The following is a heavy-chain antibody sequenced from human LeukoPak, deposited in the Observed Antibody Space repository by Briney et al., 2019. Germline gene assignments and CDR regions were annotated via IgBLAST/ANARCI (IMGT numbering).Heavy chain of an antibody. V-gene: IGHV1-18*01. D-gene: IGHD3-10*01. CDR2: ISAYNGNT. CDR1: GYTFTSYG. J-gene: IGHJ3*02. Sequence: GASVKVSCKASGYTFTSYGISWVRQAPGQGLEWMGWISAYNGNTNYAQKLQGRVTMTTDTSTSTAYMELRSLRSDDTAVYYCAKVFYYYGSGNYYSGDEAFDIWGQGTMVTVSS. CDR3: AKVFYYYGSGNYYSGDEAFDI.